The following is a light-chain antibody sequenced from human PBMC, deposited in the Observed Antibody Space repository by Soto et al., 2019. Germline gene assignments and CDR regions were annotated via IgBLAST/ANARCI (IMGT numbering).Light chain of an antibody. CDR1: QSINSY. CDR3: QQRSNWPIT. Sequence: EIVLTQSPATLSLSPGERATLSCRASQSINSYLTWFQQKPGQAPRLLIFDASDRATGIPARFSGSGSGTDFTLTISSLGPEDFAVYYCQQRSNWPITFGQGTRLEIK. CDR2: DAS. J-gene: IGKJ5*01. V-gene: IGKV3-11*01.